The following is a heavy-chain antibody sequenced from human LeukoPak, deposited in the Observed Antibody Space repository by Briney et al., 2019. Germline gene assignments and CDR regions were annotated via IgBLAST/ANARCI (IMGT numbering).Heavy chain of an antibody. CDR2: ISGSGGST. CDR3: AKVWTPMTTVVTTFDY. V-gene: IGHV3-23*01. CDR1: GFTFSSYA. Sequence: PGGSLRLSCAASGFTFSSYAMSWVRQAPEKGLEWVSAISGSGGSTYYADSVKGRFTISRDNPKNTLYMQMNSLRAEDTAVYYCAKVWTPMTTVVTTFDYWGQGTLVTVSS. D-gene: IGHD4-17*01. J-gene: IGHJ4*02.